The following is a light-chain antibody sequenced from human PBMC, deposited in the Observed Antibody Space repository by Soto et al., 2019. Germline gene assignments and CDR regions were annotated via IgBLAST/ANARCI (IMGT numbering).Light chain of an antibody. J-gene: IGLJ1*01. CDR3: CSYAGSSYV. Sequence: ALTQPRSVSGSPGQSVTISCTGTSSDVGGYNYVSWYQQHPGKAPKLMIYDVSTRPSGVPDRFSGSKSGNTASLTISGLQAEDEADYSCCSYAGSSYVFGTGTKVTVL. CDR1: SSDVGGYNY. CDR2: DVS. V-gene: IGLV2-11*01.